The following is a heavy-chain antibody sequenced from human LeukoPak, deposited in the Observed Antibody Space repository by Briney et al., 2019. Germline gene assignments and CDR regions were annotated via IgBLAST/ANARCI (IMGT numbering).Heavy chain of an antibody. CDR1: GYTLTELS. D-gene: IGHD3-10*01. V-gene: IGHV1-24*01. CDR2: FDPEDGET. CDR3: ATTYLRYYYGSGSYFDL. Sequence: ASVKVSCKVSGYTLTELSMHWVRQAPGKGLDWMGGFDPEDGETIYAQKFQGRVTMTEDTSTDTAYMELSSLRSENTAVYYCATTYLRYYYGSGSYFDLWGRGTLVTVSS. J-gene: IGHJ2*01.